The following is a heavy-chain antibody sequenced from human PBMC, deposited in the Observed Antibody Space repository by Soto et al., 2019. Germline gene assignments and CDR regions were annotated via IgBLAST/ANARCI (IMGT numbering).Heavy chain of an antibody. CDR2: IVVGSGNT. CDR1: GFTFTSSA. V-gene: IGHV1-58*02. Sequence: QMQLVQSGPEVKKPGTSVKVSCKASGFTFTSSARQWVRQARGQRLERIGWIVVGSGNTNYAQKCQERVTIARDMSTSTAYMELSSLTIEDTAVFYCAAGIAVAGNTLYWGQGTLVTVSS. CDR3: AAGIAVAGNTLY. J-gene: IGHJ4*02. D-gene: IGHD6-19*01.